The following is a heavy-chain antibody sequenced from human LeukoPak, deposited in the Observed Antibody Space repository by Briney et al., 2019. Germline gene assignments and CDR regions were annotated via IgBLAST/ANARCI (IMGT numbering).Heavy chain of an antibody. V-gene: IGHV4-34*01. J-gene: IGHJ6*02. Sequence: SETLSLTCAVYGGPFSGYYWSWIRQPPGKGLEWIGEINHSGSTNYNPSLKSRVTISVDTSKNQFSLKLSSVTAADTAVYYCARGQIYCSGGSCYNHYYYYGMDVWGQGTTVTVSS. CDR3: ARGQIYCSGGSCYNHYYYYGMDV. CDR2: INHSGST. D-gene: IGHD2-15*01. CDR1: GGPFSGYY.